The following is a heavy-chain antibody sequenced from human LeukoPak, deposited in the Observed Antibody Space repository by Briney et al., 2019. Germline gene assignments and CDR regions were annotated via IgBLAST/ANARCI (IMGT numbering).Heavy chain of an antibody. V-gene: IGHV3-33*01. CDR2: IWSDGSNK. Sequence: GVSLRLSCAASGFTFSSYCMHWVRKAPGKGLEWVVVIWSDGSNKYYADSVKGRFTISRDNSKNTLFLQMNSLRTEDTAVYYCARDSLGTSSRWFDPWGQGTLVTVSS. J-gene: IGHJ5*02. CDR3: ARDSLGTSSRWFDP. CDR1: GFTFSSYC. D-gene: IGHD1-7*01.